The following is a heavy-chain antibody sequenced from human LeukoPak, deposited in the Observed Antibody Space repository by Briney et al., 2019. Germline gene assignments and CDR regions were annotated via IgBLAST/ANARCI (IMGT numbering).Heavy chain of an antibody. CDR1: GGTFSSYA. J-gene: IGHJ4*02. CDR3: ARAEYSSSWFDY. D-gene: IGHD6-13*01. CDR2: IIPIFGTA. V-gene: IGHV1-69*13. Sequence: SVKVSCKASGGTFSSYAISWVRQAPGQGLEWMGGIIPIFGTANYAQKFQGRVTIISDEATSTAYMEVSSLRSEDTAVYYCARAEYSSSWFDYWGQGTLVTVSS.